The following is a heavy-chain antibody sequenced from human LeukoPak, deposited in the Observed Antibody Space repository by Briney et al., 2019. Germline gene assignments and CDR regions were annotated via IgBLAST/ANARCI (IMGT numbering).Heavy chain of an antibody. CDR1: GFTFSNFA. CDR2: ISGSGHNT. Sequence: QTGGSLRLSCAASGFTFSNFAMSWVRQAPGKGLEWVSAISGSGHNTYHADSVKGRFTISRDNSKNTLYLQMNSLRAGDTALYFCATGRVHPSNEPTNFHSWGQGTLVTVSS. J-gene: IGHJ4*02. D-gene: IGHD4-11*01. V-gene: IGHV3-23*01. CDR3: ATGRVHPSNEPTNFHS.